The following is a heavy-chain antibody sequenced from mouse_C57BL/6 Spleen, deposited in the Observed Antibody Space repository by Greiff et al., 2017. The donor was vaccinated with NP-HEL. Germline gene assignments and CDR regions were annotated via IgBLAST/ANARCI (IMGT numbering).Heavy chain of an antibody. Sequence: VQRVESGPELVKPGASVKISCKASGYAFSSSWMNWVKQRPGKGLEWIGRIYPGDGDTNYNGKFKGKATLTADKSSSTAYMQLSSLTSEDSAVYFCARDYYGSSYEEGYYAMDYWGQGTSVTVSS. CDR3: ARDYYGSSYEEGYYAMDY. D-gene: IGHD1-1*01. CDR2: IYPGDGDT. J-gene: IGHJ4*01. CDR1: GYAFSSSW. V-gene: IGHV1-82*01.